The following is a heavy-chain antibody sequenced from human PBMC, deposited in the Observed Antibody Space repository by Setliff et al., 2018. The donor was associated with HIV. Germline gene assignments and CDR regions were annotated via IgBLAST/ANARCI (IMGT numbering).Heavy chain of an antibody. CDR1: GFTFSSYD. CDR3: AREIRTVYTGGHYFYGIDV. V-gene: IGHV3-13*01. D-gene: IGHD3-16*01. J-gene: IGHJ6*02. CDR2: IGTGGDT. Sequence: GGSLRLSCEASGFTFSSYDFHWVRQAAGKGLEWVSAIGTGGDTYYVDSVKGRFTISRESARNSLYLQMNSLRAGDTAVYYCAREIRTVYTGGHYFYGIDVWGQGTAVTVS.